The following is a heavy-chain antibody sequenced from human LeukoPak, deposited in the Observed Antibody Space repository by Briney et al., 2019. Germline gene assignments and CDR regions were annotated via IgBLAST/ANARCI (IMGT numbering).Heavy chain of an antibody. Sequence: ASVKVSCTASGYTFSTYGISWIRQAPGQGLEWLGRISGYSDNTKYSEKVQGRVTMTKDTSTSTVYMELRGLRPDDTATYYCARGLAVAGIYMYWGQGTQITVSS. J-gene: IGHJ4*02. CDR2: ISGYSDNT. CDR3: ARGLAVAGIYMY. V-gene: IGHV1-18*04. D-gene: IGHD6-19*01. CDR1: GYTFSTYG.